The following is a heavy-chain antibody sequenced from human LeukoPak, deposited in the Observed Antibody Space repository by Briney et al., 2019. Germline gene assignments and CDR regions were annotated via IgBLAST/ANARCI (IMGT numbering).Heavy chain of an antibody. CDR2: IYSSGNA. V-gene: IGHV4-4*07. J-gene: IGHJ4*02. CDR3: ARTLTDFWSAYGP. D-gene: IGHD3-3*01. Sequence: SDTLSLTCSMSGGTFSSNYWGSIQQPAGKGLEWIGQIYSSGNANYNPSLKSRFTISVAKSKNQFFLNLRSVTAADTAVYYCARTLTDFWSAYGPWGQGTLVRVSS. CDR1: GGTFSSNY.